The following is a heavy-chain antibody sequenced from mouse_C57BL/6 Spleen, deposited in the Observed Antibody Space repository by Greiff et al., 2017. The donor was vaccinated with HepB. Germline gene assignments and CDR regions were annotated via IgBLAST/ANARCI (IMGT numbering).Heavy chain of an antibody. D-gene: IGHD6-1*01. CDR3: TRPTTYFDY. V-gene: IGHV1-15*01. CDR1: GYTFTDYE. Sequence: VQLQQSGAELVRPGASVTLSCKASGYTFTDYEMHWVKQTPVHGLEWIGAIDPETGGTAYNQKFKGKAILTADKSSSTAYMELRSLTSEDSAVYYCTRPTTYFDYWGQGTTLTVSS. J-gene: IGHJ2*01. CDR2: IDPETGGT.